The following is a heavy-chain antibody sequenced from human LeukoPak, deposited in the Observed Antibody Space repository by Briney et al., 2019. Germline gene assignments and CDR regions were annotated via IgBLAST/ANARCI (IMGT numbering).Heavy chain of an antibody. D-gene: IGHD2-2*02. CDR2: ISSSSSYI. CDR1: GFTFSSYS. J-gene: IGHJ4*02. CDR3: ARWDNEYCSSTSCYRGGYYFDY. V-gene: IGHV3-21*01. Sequence: GGSLRLSCAASGFTFSSYSMNWVRRAPGKGLEWVSSISSSSSYIYYADSVKGRFTISRDNAKNSLYLQMNSLRAEDTAVYYCARWDNEYCSSTSCYRGGYYFDYWGQGTLVTVSS.